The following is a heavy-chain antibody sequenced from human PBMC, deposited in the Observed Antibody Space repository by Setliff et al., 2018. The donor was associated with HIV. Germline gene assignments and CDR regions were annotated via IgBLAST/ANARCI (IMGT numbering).Heavy chain of an antibody. V-gene: IGHV4-59*01. J-gene: IGHJ4*02. CDR3: ARGDRYYGSGGDYVGGWYYFDI. CDR2: ISSSGST. CDR1: GASTSNDY. D-gene: IGHD3-10*01. Sequence: KPSETLSLTCTVSGASTSNDYWNWIRQSPGKGLEWIGYISSSGSTNSNPSLKSRVTISVDMSTTQIFLSLTSVTAADTAVYYCARGDRYYGSGGDYVGGWYYFDIWGQGTLVTVSS.